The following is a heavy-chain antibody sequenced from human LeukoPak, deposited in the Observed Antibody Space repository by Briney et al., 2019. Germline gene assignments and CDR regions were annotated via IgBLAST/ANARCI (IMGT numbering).Heavy chain of an antibody. V-gene: IGHV4-39*01. CDR3: ARSDYGVSRRFFFDY. CDR2: IYSSGST. D-gene: IGHD4-17*01. J-gene: IGHJ4*02. Sequence: SIYSSGSTYYNPSLKSRVTISVDTSKKQFSLKLSSVTAADTAVYYCARSDYGVSRRFFFDYWGQGTLVTVSS.